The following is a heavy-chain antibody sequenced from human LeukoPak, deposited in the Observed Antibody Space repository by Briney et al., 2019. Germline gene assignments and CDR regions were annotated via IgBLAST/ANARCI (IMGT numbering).Heavy chain of an antibody. CDR1: GGTISSGSYY. D-gene: IGHD5-18*01. Sequence: PSETLSLTCTVSGGTISSGSYYWSWIGQPAGKGLEWIGRIYTSGSTNYNPSLESRVTISLDTSKNQFSLKLSSVTAADTAVYYCARRSRGYRVDYWGQGTLVTVSS. J-gene: IGHJ4*02. V-gene: IGHV4-61*02. CDR3: ARRSRGYRVDY. CDR2: IYTSGST.